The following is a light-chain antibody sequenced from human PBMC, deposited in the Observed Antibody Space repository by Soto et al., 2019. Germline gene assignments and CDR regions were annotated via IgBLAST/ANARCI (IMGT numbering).Light chain of an antibody. CDR1: TSDVGGYNY. Sequence: QSALTQPPSASGSPGQSVTIPCTGTTSDVGGYNYVSWYQQYPGKAPKLIIYEVTRRPSGVPDRFSGSKSGNTASLTVSGLQADDEAEYSCSSYARGNNDVFAAGTELTVL. V-gene: IGLV2-8*01. J-gene: IGLJ1*01. CDR2: EVT. CDR3: SSYARGNNDV.